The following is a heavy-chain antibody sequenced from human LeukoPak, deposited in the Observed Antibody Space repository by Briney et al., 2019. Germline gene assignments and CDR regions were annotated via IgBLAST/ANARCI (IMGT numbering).Heavy chain of an antibody. Sequence: GGSLRLSCAASGFSFSNHGMHWVRQAPGKRLEWVAVIWDDGNNKRYANSVNGRFTISRDNSENTLYLQMNGLRAEDTAVYYCARDRGYSSGYPDFDYWGQGTLVTVSS. V-gene: IGHV3-33*01. CDR1: GFSFSNHG. CDR3: ARDRGYSSGYPDFDY. D-gene: IGHD3-22*01. CDR2: IWDDGNNK. J-gene: IGHJ4*02.